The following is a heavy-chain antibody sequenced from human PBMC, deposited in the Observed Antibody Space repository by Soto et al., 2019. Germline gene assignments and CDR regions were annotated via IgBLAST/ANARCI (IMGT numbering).Heavy chain of an antibody. D-gene: IGHD1-7*01. CDR1: GFTFDDYA. J-gene: IGHJ4*02. CDR3: AKDINGLELYGVFDF. CDR2: ISWNSGSI. Sequence: EVQLVESGGGLVQPGRSLRLSCAASGFTFDDYAMHWVRQAPGKGLEWVSGISWNSGSIGYADSVKGRFTISRDNAKNSLYLQMNSPRAEDTALYYCAKDINGLELYGVFDFWGQGTLVTVSS. V-gene: IGHV3-9*01.